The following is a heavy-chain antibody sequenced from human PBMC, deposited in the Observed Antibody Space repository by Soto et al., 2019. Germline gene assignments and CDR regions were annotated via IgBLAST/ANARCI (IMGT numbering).Heavy chain of an antibody. J-gene: IGHJ4*02. V-gene: IGHV1-2*02. CDR3: TRGRDTLTSPGAY. Sequence: QVQLVQSGAEVKKPGASVKVSCATSGYTFTGYFIHWVRQAPGQGLEWMGWINPNSGAADYSQQFQGLVTRNRDTVISTSYIELRELRSDGQAVYFFTRGRDTLTSPGAYWGQGTLVTVSS. CDR2: INPNSGAA. D-gene: IGHD3-9*01. CDR1: GYTFTGYF.